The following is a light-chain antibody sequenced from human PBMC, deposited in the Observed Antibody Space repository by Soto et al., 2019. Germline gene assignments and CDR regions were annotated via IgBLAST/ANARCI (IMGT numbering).Light chain of an antibody. CDR1: QSISSW. CDR2: DAS. Sequence: DIQVTQTPSTLSASVGDRVTITCRASQSISSWLAWYQQKPGKAPKLLIYDASNLESGVPSRFSGSGSGTEFTLTIGSLQPDDFATYYCQQYNHYPLTFGGGTKVDIK. V-gene: IGKV1-5*01. CDR3: QQYNHYPLT. J-gene: IGKJ4*01.